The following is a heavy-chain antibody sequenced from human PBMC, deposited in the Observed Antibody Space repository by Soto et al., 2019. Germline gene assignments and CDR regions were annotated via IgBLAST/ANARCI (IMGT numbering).Heavy chain of an antibody. CDR2: IYSGGTT. J-gene: IGHJ3*02. CDR3: ARATNLANAFDI. CDR1: GFTVSSNY. V-gene: IGHV3-53*01. Sequence: VGSLRLSCAASGFTVSSNYMSWVSQAPGMGLEWVSVIYSGGTTYYADSVRGRFTISRDNSKNTLYLQMNSLRAEDTAVYYCARATNLANAFDIWGQGTVVTVSS. D-gene: IGHD5-12*01.